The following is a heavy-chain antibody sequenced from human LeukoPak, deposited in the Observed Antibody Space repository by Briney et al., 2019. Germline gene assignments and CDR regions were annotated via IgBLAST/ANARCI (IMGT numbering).Heavy chain of an antibody. Sequence: ASVKVSCKASGYTFNSYGISWVRQAPGQGLEWMGWISAYNGNTNYAQKLQGRVTMTTDTSTSTAYMELRSLRSDDTAVYYCARDCSSTSCYEYWGQGTLVTVSS. CDR3: ARDCSSTSCYEY. CDR1: GYTFNSYG. J-gene: IGHJ4*02. CDR2: ISAYNGNT. D-gene: IGHD2-2*01. V-gene: IGHV1-18*01.